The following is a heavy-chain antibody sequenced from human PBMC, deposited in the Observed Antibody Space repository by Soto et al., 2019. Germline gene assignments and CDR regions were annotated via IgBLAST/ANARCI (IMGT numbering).Heavy chain of an antibody. J-gene: IGHJ6*03. CDR1: GFSLSTSGMC. CDR3: XXXXXXVVPAASTRNYYYYYMDV. D-gene: IGHD2-2*01. V-gene: IGHV2-70*11. Sequence: GSGPTLVNPTQTLTLTCTFSGFSLSTSGMCVSWIRQPPGKALEWLARIDWDDDKYYSTSLKTRLTISKDTSKNQVVLTMTNMDXXXXXXXXXXXXXXXVVPAASTRNYYYYYMDVWGKETTVTVSS. CDR2: IDWDDDK.